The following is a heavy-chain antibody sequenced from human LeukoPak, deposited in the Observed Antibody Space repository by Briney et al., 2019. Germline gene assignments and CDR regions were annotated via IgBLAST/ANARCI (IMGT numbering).Heavy chain of an antibody. CDR1: GYTFTTYW. J-gene: IGHJ5*02. D-gene: IGHD5-12*01. Sequence: GESLKISCKTSGYTFTTYWIGWVRQLPGKGLEWMGIVYPGDSEARYSPSFQGHVTISVDKSTANAYLQWRSLRASDTAMYFCVRPGYSFSGTDQWGQGTLVTVSS. CDR3: VRPGYSFSGTDQ. V-gene: IGHV5-51*01. CDR2: VYPGDSEA.